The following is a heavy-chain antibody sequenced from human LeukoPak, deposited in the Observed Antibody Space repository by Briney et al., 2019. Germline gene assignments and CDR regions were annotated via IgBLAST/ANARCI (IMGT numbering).Heavy chain of an antibody. CDR2: ISYSGSA. V-gene: IGHV4-59*12. D-gene: IGHD5-24*01. CDR1: GGSISTYY. Sequence: SETLSLTCTVSGGSISTYYWSWIRQPPGKGLEWIGYISYSGSAIYNPSLQSRVTMSVDTSKNQFSLKLSSVTAADTAVYYCARGRGDGYKYWGQGTLVTVSS. J-gene: IGHJ4*02. CDR3: ARGRGDGYKY.